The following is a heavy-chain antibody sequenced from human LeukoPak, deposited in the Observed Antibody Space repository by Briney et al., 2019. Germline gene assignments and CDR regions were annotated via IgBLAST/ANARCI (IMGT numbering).Heavy chain of an antibody. CDR3: ARTIFGVVAYFDY. J-gene: IGHJ4*02. CDR2: ISYDGNNK. CDR1: GFTFSNYG. V-gene: IGHV3-30*03. D-gene: IGHD3-3*01. Sequence: GRSLRLSCAASGFTFSNYGMHWVRQAPGKGLEWVAVISYDGNNKYYADSVKGRFTISRDNAKNSVYLQMNSLIAEDTAVYYCARTIFGVVAYFDYWGQGTLVTVSS.